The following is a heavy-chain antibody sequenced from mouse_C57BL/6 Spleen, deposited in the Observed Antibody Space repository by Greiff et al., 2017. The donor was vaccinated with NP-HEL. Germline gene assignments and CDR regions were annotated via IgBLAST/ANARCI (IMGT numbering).Heavy chain of an antibody. D-gene: IGHD2-4*01. CDR1: GFSLTSYG. Sequence: QVQLKESGPGLVQPSQSLSITCTVSGFSLTSYGVHWVRQPPGKGLEWLGVIWSGGSTDYNAAFISRLSISKDNSKSQVFFKMNSLQADDTAIYYCAKDYYDYDGAWFAYWGQGTLVTVSA. V-gene: IGHV2-4*01. J-gene: IGHJ3*01. CDR3: AKDYYDYDGAWFAY. CDR2: IWSGGST.